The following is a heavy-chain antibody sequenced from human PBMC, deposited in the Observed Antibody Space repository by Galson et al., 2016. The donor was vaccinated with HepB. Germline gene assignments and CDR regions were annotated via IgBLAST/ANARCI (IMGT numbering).Heavy chain of an antibody. CDR2: TYYRYKWFN. CDR1: GDSVSSNSAA. Sequence: CAISGDSVSSNSAAWYWIRQSPSRGLEWLGRTYYRYKWFNNDAVSVKSRITINPDTSKNQFSLQMNSVTPEDTAVYYCARGTRAFFDYWGQGTLVTVSS. V-gene: IGHV6-1*01. D-gene: IGHD1-1*01. J-gene: IGHJ4*02. CDR3: ARGTRAFFDY.